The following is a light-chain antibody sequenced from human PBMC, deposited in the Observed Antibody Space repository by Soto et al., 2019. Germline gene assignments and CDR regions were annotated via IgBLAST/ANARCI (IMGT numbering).Light chain of an antibody. CDR3: QHYSTWLWT. CDR1: QSVSSK. V-gene: IGKV3-15*01. CDR2: GAS. Sequence: EIVMTQSPATLSVSPGERATLSCRASQSVSSKLAWYQQKPGQGPRLLIYGASTRATGIPARFSGSGSGTEFPLTISRLQSEDFAVYYCQHYSTWLWTFGQGTKVEIK. J-gene: IGKJ1*01.